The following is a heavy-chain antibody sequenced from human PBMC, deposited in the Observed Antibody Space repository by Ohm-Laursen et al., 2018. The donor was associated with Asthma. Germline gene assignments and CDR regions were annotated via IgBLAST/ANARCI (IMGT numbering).Heavy chain of an antibody. CDR1: GFTFSSYG. CDR2: ISYDGSNK. CDR3: ARAPGRKGDDY. J-gene: IGHJ4*02. Sequence: SLRLSCAASGFTFSSYGMHWVRQAPGKGLEWVAVISYDGSNKYYADSVKGRFTISRDNSKNTLYLQMNSLRAEDTAVYYCARAPGRKGDDYWGQGTLVTVSS. V-gene: IGHV3-30*03. D-gene: IGHD1-26*01.